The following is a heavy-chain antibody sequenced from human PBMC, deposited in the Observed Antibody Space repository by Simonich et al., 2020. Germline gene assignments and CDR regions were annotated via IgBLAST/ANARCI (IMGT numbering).Heavy chain of an antibody. CDR2: IYHRGST. Sequence: QVQLQESGPGLVKPSETLSLTCAVSGYSISSGYYWGWIRQPPGKGLELIGSIYHRGSTYYNPALKSRVTISVDTSKNQFSLKLSSVTAADTAVYYCARVGYSNYYYYGMDVWGQGTTVTVSS. D-gene: IGHD6-13*01. J-gene: IGHJ6*02. CDR1: GYSISSGYY. V-gene: IGHV4-38-2*01. CDR3: ARVGYSNYYYYGMDV.